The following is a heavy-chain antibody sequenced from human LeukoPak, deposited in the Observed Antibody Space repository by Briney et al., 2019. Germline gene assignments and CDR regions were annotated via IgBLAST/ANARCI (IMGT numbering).Heavy chain of an antibody. J-gene: IGHJ6*02. V-gene: IGHV3-23*01. CDR1: GFAFGTYA. CDR3: AKANRYFHWYAMDV. CDR2: FSGGGDTT. Sequence: GGSLRLSCAASGFAFGTYAMTWVRQAPGKGLEWVSTFSGGGDTTSYYADSVKGRFTISRDNFKNTLYLQMSSLRADDTAVYYCAKANRYFHWYAMDVWGPGTAVTVSS. D-gene: IGHD1-14*01.